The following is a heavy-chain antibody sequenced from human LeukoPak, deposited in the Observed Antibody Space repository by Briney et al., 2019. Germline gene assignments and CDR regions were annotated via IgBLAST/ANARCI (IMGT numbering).Heavy chain of an antibody. CDR2: INPSGGST. Sequence: GASVKVSCKASGYTFTSYYMHWVRQAPGQGLEWMGIINPSGGSTSYAQKFQGRVTITTDESTSTAYMELSSLRSEDTAVYYCARALEGLHSTRESAARQGLDIWGQGTMVTVSS. CDR1: GYTFTSYY. J-gene: IGHJ3*02. V-gene: IGHV1-46*01. D-gene: IGHD6-6*01. CDR3: ARALEGLHSTRESAARQGLDI.